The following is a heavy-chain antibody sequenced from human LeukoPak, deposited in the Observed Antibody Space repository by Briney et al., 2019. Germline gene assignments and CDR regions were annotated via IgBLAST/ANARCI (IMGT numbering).Heavy chain of an antibody. CDR1: GYTFTSYG. V-gene: IGHV1-18*01. D-gene: IGHD5-24*01. J-gene: IGHJ6*03. CDR2: ISAYNGNT. Sequence: GASVKVSCKASGYTFTSYGISWVRQAPGQGLEWMGWISAYNGNTNYAQKLQGRVTMTTDTSTSTAYMELRSLRSDDTAVYYCARDLPRIKQFSQYYMDVWGKGTTVTVSS. CDR3: ARDLPRIKQFSQYYMDV.